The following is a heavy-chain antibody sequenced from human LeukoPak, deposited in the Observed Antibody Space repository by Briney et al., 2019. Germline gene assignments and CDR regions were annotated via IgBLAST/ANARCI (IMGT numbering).Heavy chain of an antibody. D-gene: IGHD1-26*01. Sequence: GRSLRLSCAASGFTFSSYAMHWVRQAPGKELEWVAVISYDGSNKYYADSVKGRFTISRDNSKNTLYLQMNSLRAEDTAVYYCASSGELHFDYWGQGTLVTVSS. V-gene: IGHV3-30-3*01. CDR2: ISYDGSNK. J-gene: IGHJ4*02. CDR3: ASSGELHFDY. CDR1: GFTFSSYA.